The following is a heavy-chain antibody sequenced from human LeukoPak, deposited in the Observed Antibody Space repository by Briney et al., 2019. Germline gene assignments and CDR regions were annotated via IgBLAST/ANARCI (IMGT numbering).Heavy chain of an antibody. CDR2: IYYSGST. CDR1: GGSISNGDYY. D-gene: IGHD3-10*01. CDR3: VRVGVVRGVISHFDY. J-gene: IGHJ4*02. Sequence: PSETLSLTCIVSGGSISNGDYYWSWIRQPPGKGLEWIGYIYYSGSTYYNPSLKSGVTISADTSKNQFSLKLSSVTAADTAVYYCVRVGVVRGVISHFDYWGQGTLVTVSS. V-gene: IGHV4-30-4*01.